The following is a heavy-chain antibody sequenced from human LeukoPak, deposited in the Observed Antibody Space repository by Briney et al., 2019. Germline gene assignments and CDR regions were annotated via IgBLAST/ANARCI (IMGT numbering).Heavy chain of an antibody. D-gene: IGHD3-3*01. CDR2: ISSSSSYI. V-gene: IGHV3-21*01. J-gene: IGHJ5*02. CDR3: ASLPTIFGVVPWFDP. CDR1: GFTFSSYS. Sequence: GGSLRLPCAPCGFTFSSYSMNWVRQAPGKGLEWVSSISSSSSYIYYADSVKGRFTISRDNAKNSLYLQMNSLRAEDTAVYYCASLPTIFGVVPWFDPWGQGTLVTVSS.